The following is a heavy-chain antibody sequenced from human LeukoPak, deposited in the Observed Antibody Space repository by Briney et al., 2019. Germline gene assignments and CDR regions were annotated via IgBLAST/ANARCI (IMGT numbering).Heavy chain of an antibody. Sequence: SVKVSCKASGGTFSSYVISWVRQAPGQGLEWMGRIIPILGIANYAQKFQGRVTITADKSTSTAYMELSSLRSEDTAVYYCARVRGGGSYFDYWGQGTLVTVSS. J-gene: IGHJ4*02. D-gene: IGHD1-26*01. CDR1: GGTFSSYV. CDR2: IIPILGIA. V-gene: IGHV1-69*04. CDR3: ARVRGGGSYFDY.